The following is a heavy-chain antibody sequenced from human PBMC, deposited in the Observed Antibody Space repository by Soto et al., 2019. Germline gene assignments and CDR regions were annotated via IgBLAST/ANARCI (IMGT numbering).Heavy chain of an antibody. D-gene: IGHD2-2*01. CDR3: AREGTSAAMDV. Sequence: EASVKVSCKPSGYTFSSYAMHWVRQAPGQRLEWMGWINTGNGNTKYSEKFQGRVTITRDTSASTAYVELSSLRSEDTAVYHCAREGTSAAMDVWGRGTTVTVSS. CDR1: GYTFSSYA. CDR2: INTGNGNT. J-gene: IGHJ6*02. V-gene: IGHV1-3*04.